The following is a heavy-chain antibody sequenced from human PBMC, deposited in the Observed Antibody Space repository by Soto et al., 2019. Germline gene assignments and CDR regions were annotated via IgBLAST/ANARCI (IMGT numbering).Heavy chain of an antibody. CDR2: ISSSSSSTI. CDR3: ARSTNWGSYWYFDL. V-gene: IGHV3-48*04. J-gene: IGHJ2*01. Sequence: GGSLRLSCAASGFTFSSYSMNWVRQAPGKGLEWVSYISSSSSSTIYYADSVKGRFTISRDNAKNSLYLQMNSLRAEDTAVYYCARSTNWGSYWYFDLWGRGTLVTVSS. CDR1: GFTFSSYS. D-gene: IGHD7-27*01.